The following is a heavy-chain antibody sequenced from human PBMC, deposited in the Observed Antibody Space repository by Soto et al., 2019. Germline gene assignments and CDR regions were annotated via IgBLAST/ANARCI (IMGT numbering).Heavy chain of an antibody. Sequence: QLQLQESGPGLVKPSETLSLICTLSGGSIITSSYYWDWARQPPGKGLEWIGTIFYTGSTFYNPSLKSRVTLSIDTSKNEFSLKLSSVTAADTAVYYCARHSIATCSGDSCYPRSFDIWGQGTLVTVS. V-gene: IGHV4-39*01. CDR2: IFYTGST. CDR3: ARHSIATCSGDSCYPRSFDI. J-gene: IGHJ3*02. CDR1: GGSIITSSYY. D-gene: IGHD2-15*01.